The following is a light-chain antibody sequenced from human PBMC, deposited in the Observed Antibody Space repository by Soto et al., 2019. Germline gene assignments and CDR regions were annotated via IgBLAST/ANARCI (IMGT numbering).Light chain of an antibody. CDR3: CSYAGRSTNV. Sequence: QSALTQPASVSGSPGQSITISCTGTSSDVGSYNLVSWYQQHPGKAPKVMIYEGSERPSGVSNRFSGFKYGNTASLTISGLQAGDEADYYCCSYAGRSTNVFGTGTKLTVL. J-gene: IGLJ1*01. CDR1: SSDVGSYNL. V-gene: IGLV2-23*01. CDR2: EGS.